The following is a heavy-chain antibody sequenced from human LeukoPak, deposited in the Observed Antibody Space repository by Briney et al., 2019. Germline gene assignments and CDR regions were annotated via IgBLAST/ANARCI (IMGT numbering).Heavy chain of an antibody. CDR1: GDSISNNY. V-gene: IGHV4-4*07. CDR3: ARVKLSTVTSHDY. J-gene: IGHJ4*02. Sequence: SETLSLTCIVSGDSISNNYWSWIRQPAGKGLEWIGRIYGSGSTYYNPSLKSRVTMSVDTYMNQFSLKLSSGTAADTAVYYCARVKLSTVTSHDYWGQGTLVTVSS. D-gene: IGHD4-11*01. CDR2: IYGSGST.